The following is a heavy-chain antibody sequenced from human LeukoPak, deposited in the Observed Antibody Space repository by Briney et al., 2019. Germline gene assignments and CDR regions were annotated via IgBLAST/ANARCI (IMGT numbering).Heavy chain of an antibody. Sequence: GGSLRLSCAASGFTFGSYAMHWVRQAPGKGLEWVAVISYDGSNKYYADSVKGRFTISRDNSKNTLYLQMNSLRAEDTAVYYCAKDHHCSSTSCYSADYWGQGTLVTVSS. CDR3: AKDHHCSSTSCYSADY. V-gene: IGHV3-30-3*01. CDR1: GFTFGSYA. J-gene: IGHJ4*02. D-gene: IGHD2-2*01. CDR2: ISYDGSNK.